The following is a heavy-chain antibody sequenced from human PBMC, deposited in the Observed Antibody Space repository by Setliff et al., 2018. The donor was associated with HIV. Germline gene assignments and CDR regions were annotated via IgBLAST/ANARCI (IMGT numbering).Heavy chain of an antibody. CDR2: IIPIVGIA. V-gene: IGHV1-69*10. J-gene: IGHJ3*02. D-gene: IGHD3-22*01. Sequence: SVKVSCKASGGTFSSYAISWVRQAPGQGLQWMGGIIPIVGIANYVQKFQGRVTITADKSTSTVYMEFSSLRAEDTAVYYCARGARDMIVVIGGDAFDIWGQGTMVTVSS. CDR3: ARGARDMIVVIGGDAFDI. CDR1: GGTFSSYA.